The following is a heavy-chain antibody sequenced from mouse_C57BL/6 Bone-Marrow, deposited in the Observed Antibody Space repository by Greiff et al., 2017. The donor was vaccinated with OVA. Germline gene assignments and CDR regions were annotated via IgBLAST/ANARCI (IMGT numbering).Heavy chain of an antibody. CDR2: ISNGGGST. J-gene: IGHJ2*01. D-gene: IGHD2-5*01. CDR3: ARLYYSNYDYYFDY. Sequence: VQLVESGGGLVQPGGSLKLSCAASGFTFSDYYMYWVRQTPEKRLEWVAYISNGGGSTYYPDTVKGRFTISRDNAKNTLYLQMSRLKSEDTAMYYCARLYYSNYDYYFDYWGQGTTLTVSS. V-gene: IGHV5-12*01. CDR1: GFTFSDYY.